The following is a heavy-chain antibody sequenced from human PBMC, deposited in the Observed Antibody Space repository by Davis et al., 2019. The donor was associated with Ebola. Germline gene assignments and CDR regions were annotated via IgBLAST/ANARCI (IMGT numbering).Heavy chain of an antibody. CDR3: ARDVRGITGLSEY. CDR2: ISTYNGNT. V-gene: IGHV1-18*01. Sequence: AASVKVSCKASGYSFTDDGISWVRQAPGQGLEWMGWISTYNGNTNYAQKVQGRITMTTDTSTSTAYMELRSLRSDDTARYYCARDVRGITGLSEYWGQGTLVTVSS. D-gene: IGHD1-1*01. J-gene: IGHJ4*02. CDR1: GYSFTDDG.